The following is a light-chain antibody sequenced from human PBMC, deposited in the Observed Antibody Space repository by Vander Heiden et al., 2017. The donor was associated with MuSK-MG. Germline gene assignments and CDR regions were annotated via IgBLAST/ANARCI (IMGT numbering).Light chain of an antibody. J-gene: IGKJ4*01. CDR1: QSMTTY. Sequence: DIQVTQSPSSLSAAVGDRVTITCRASQSMTTYLNWYQQKPGKAPKLLIYAASSLQSGVPSRFSGSASGTEFTLTINSLQPEDFATYYCQQSDTTPLSFGGGTRVEIK. V-gene: IGKV1-39*01. CDR2: AAS. CDR3: QQSDTTPLS.